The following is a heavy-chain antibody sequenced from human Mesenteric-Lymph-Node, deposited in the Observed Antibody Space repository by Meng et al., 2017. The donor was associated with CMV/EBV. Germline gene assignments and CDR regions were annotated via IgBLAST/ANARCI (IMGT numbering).Heavy chain of an antibody. CDR3: AKDEGSLWFGELIP. D-gene: IGHD3-10*01. CDR1: ECTVTRNS. Sequence: GESLKISCAASECTVTRNSMRCARQGPGKGLEWVSAISGSGGSTYYADSVKGRFTISRDNSKNTLYLQMNSLRAEDTAVYYCAKDEGSLWFGELIPWGQGTLVTVSS. J-gene: IGHJ5*02. V-gene: IGHV3-23*01. CDR2: ISGSGGST.